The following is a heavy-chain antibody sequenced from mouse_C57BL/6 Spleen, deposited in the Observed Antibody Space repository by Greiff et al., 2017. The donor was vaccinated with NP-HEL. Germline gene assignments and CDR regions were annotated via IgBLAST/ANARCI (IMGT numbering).Heavy chain of an antibody. CDR3: ARYDYDSYAMGY. Sequence: DVMLVESGGGLVQPGGSLSLSCAASGFTFTDYYMSWVRQPPGKALEWLGFIRNKANGYTTEYSASVKGRFTISRDNSQSILYLQMNALRAEDSATYYCARYDYDSYAMGYWGQGTSVTVSA. D-gene: IGHD2-4*01. V-gene: IGHV7-3*01. J-gene: IGHJ4*01. CDR2: IRNKANGYTT. CDR1: GFTFTDYY.